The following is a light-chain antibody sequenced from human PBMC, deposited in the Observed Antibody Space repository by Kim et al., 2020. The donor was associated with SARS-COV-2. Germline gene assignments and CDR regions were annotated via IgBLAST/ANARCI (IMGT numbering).Light chain of an antibody. CDR3: QQYNDWQPNT. CDR1: QKVRSI. Sequence: GEEASCSCRASQKVRSIFALYQQKPGQPPRLLIYGASTRATGIPARFSGGGSGTEFTLTNSSLQSEDFAVYYCQQYNDWQPNTFGQGTELEI. V-gene: IGKV3-15*01. CDR2: GAS. J-gene: IGKJ2*01.